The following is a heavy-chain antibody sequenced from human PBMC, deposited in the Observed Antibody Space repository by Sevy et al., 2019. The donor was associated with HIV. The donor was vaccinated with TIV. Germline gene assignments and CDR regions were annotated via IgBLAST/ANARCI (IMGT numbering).Heavy chain of an antibody. D-gene: IGHD2-15*01. Sequence: GGSLRLSCAASGFTFSSYWMHWVRQAPGKGLVWVSRINSDGSSTSYADSVKGRFTISRDNAKNTLYLKMNSRRVEDTAVYYCARGSVVAATYYGMDVWGQGTTVTVSS. CDR3: ARGSVVAATYYGMDV. V-gene: IGHV3-74*01. CDR1: GFTFSSYW. J-gene: IGHJ6*02. CDR2: INSDGSST.